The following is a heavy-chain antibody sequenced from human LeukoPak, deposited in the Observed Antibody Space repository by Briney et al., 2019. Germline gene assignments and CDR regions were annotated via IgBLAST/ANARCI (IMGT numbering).Heavy chain of an antibody. CDR3: ARDRLGYSGYEDY. CDR2: IKEDGSEK. J-gene: IGHJ4*02. V-gene: IGHV3-7*01. Sequence: GGSLRLSCAASGFTFSNYWMSWVRQAPGKGLEWVANIKEDGSEKYYVDSVKGRFTISRDNAKNSLYLQMNSLRAEDTAVYYCARDRLGYSGYEDYWGQGTLVTVSS. D-gene: IGHD5-12*01. CDR1: GFTFSNYW.